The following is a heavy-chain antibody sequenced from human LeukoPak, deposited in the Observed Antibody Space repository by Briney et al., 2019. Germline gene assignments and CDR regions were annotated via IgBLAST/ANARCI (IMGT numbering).Heavy chain of an antibody. V-gene: IGHV1-69*05. CDR2: IMPLFGTA. J-gene: IGHJ5*02. CDR3: ARDVHGDYGSGWFDP. CDR1: GGTFNNSA. Sequence: GALVKVSCKTSGGTFNNSAISWVRQAPGQGLEWLGGIMPLFGTAGYAQKFQGRVTITKDESTRTVYLELTSLTSDDTAVYYCARDVHGDYGSGWFDPWGREPSSPSPQ. D-gene: IGHD4-17*01.